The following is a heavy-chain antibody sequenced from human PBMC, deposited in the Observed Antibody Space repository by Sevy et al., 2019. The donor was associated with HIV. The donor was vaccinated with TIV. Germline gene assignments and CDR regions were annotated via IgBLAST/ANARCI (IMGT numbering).Heavy chain of an antibody. CDR2: ISYDGNK. V-gene: IGHV3-30*03. CDR1: GFNFNTYG. J-gene: IGHJ4*02. CDR3: ASAGRLRLQELSSGPDS. D-gene: IGHD3-16*02. Sequence: GGSLRLSCTASGFNFNTYGMHWVRQAPGKGLELLAIISYDGNKYYADSVEGRFTISRDNSTNTLYLEMNSLKSEDTAVFHCASAGRLRLQELSSGPDSWGQGTMVTVSS.